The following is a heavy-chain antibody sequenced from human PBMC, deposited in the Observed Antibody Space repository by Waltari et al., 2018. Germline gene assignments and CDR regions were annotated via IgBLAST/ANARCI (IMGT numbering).Heavy chain of an antibody. CDR2: INHSGST. CDR3: ARDRIVGRLDWFDP. CDR1: GGSFSGYY. V-gene: IGHV4-34*01. D-gene: IGHD3-16*02. J-gene: IGHJ5*02. Sequence: QVQLQQWGAGLLKPSETLSLTCAVYGGSFSGYYWSWIRQPPGKGLEWIGEINHSGSTNYNPSLKSRVTIAVDTSKNQFSLKLSSVTAADTAVYYCARDRIVGRLDWFDPWGQGTLVTVSS.